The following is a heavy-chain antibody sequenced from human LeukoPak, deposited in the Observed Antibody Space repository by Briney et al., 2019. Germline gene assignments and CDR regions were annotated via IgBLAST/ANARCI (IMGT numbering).Heavy chain of an antibody. CDR1: GGSVSSSNYY. J-gene: IGHJ6*03. CDR2: IYYSGNT. Sequence: SETLSLTCSVSGGSVSSSNYYWGWIRQPPGKGLEWIGSIYYSGNTYYTPSLKSRVTISVDTSKNQFSLKLSSVTAADTAVYYCARGMESSGWSYYYYYMDVWGKGTTVTISS. D-gene: IGHD6-19*01. V-gene: IGHV4-39*07. CDR3: ARGMESSGWSYYYYYMDV.